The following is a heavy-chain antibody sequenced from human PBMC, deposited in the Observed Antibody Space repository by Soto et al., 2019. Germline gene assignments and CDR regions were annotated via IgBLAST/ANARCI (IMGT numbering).Heavy chain of an antibody. Sequence: SETLYLTCTVSGGSVSSSSYYWGWIRQPPGKGLEWIGSIYYSGSTYYNPSLKSRVTISVDTSKNQFSLKLSSVTATDTAVYYCARLAGSIAVAGMGSDYWGQGTLVTVS. J-gene: IGHJ4*02. CDR2: IYYSGST. V-gene: IGHV4-39*01. CDR1: GGSVSSSSYY. D-gene: IGHD6-19*01. CDR3: ARLAGSIAVAGMGSDY.